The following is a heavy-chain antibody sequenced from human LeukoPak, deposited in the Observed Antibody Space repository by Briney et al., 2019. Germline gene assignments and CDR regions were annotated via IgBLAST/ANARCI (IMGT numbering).Heavy chain of an antibody. CDR2: INSDGSST. V-gene: IGHV3-74*01. Sequence: GGSLRLSCAASGFTFSSYWMHWVRQAPGKGLVWVSRINSDGSSTSYADSVKGRFTISRDNAKNTLYLQMNSLRAEDTAVYYCAGSPQMYYFDYWGQGTLVTVCS. J-gene: IGHJ4*02. CDR3: AGSPQMYYFDY. CDR1: GFTFSSYW. D-gene: IGHD3-10*01.